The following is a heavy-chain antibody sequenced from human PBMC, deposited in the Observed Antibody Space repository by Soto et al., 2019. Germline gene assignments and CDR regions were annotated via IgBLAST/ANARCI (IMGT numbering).Heavy chain of an antibody. J-gene: IGHJ4*02. V-gene: IGHV4-39*07. Sequence: SETLSLTCTVSGGSISSSNYYWGWIRQPPGKGLEWIGSIYYSGSTYYNPSLKSRVTISVDTSKKQFSLKLNSVTAADTAMYFCARDSTGSLENWGQGTLVTVSS. CDR1: GGSISSSNYY. CDR2: IYYSGST. CDR3: ARDSTGSLEN. D-gene: IGHD2-2*01.